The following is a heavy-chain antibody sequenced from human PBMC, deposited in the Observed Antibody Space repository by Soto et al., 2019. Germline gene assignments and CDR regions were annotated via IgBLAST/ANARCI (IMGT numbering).Heavy chain of an antibody. Sequence: ASVKVSCKASGYTFTSYGISWVRQAPGQGLEWMGWISAYNGNTNYAQKLQGRVTMTTDTSTSTAYMELRSLRSDDTAVYYCARGRSSGYYLDAFDIWGQGTMVTVSS. D-gene: IGHD3-22*01. CDR2: ISAYNGNT. CDR1: GYTFTSYG. V-gene: IGHV1-18*01. J-gene: IGHJ3*02. CDR3: ARGRSSGYYLDAFDI.